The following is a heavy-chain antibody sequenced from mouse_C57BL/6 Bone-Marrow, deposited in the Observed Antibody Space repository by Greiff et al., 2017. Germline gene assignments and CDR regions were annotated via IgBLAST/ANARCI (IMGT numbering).Heavy chain of an antibody. V-gene: IGHV1-76*01. CDR2: IYPGSGNT. Sequence: QVQLQQSGAELVRPGASVKLSCKASGYTFTDYYINWVKQRPGQGLEWIARIYPGSGNTYYNEKFKGKATLTAEKSSSTAYMQLSSLTSEDSAVYFCATYYYGSSHYFDYWGQGTTLTVSS. J-gene: IGHJ2*01. CDR1: GYTFTDYY. CDR3: ATYYYGSSHYFDY. D-gene: IGHD1-1*01.